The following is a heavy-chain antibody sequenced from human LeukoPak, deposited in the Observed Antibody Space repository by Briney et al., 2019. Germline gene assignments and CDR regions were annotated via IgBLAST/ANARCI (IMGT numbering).Heavy chain of an antibody. CDR1: GFTFSSYW. V-gene: IGHV3-7*05. D-gene: IGHD6-13*01. CDR2: IKQDGSEK. J-gene: IGHJ1*01. CDR3: ARDSSSWYVSEH. Sequence: GGSLRLSCAASGFTFSSYWMSWVPQAPGKGLEWVANIKQDGSEKYYVDSVKGRFTISRDNAKNSLYLQMNSLRAEDTALYYCARDSSSWYVSEHWGQGTLVTVSS.